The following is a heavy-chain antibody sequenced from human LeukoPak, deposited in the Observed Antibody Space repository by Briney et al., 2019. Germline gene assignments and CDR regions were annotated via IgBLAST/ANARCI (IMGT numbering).Heavy chain of an antibody. J-gene: IGHJ5*02. V-gene: IGHV3-30-3*01. CDR1: GFTFSNYA. CDR3: ARGRARGLS. D-gene: IGHD3-16*01. CDR2: ISYDGSNK. Sequence: GGSLRLSCAASGFTFSNYAMHWVRQAPGKGLEWVAVISYDGSNKYYADSVKGRFTISRDNSKNSLYLQMNSLRAEDTAVYYCARGRARGLSWGQGTLVTVSS.